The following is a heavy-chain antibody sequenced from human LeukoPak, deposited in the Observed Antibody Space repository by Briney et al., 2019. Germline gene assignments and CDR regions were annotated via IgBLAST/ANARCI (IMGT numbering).Heavy chain of an antibody. J-gene: IGHJ4*02. V-gene: IGHV3-73*01. CDR2: IRGKANSYAT. D-gene: IGHD2-2*01. Sequence: GGSLRLSCAASGFIFSGSAIHWVRQASGKGLEWVGRIRGKANSYATAYAASVNGRFTTSRDDSKNTAYLQMNSLKTEDTAVYYCTRLPTCSSTTCPFDYWGQGTLVTVSS. CDR3: TRLPTCSSTTCPFDY. CDR1: GFIFSGSA.